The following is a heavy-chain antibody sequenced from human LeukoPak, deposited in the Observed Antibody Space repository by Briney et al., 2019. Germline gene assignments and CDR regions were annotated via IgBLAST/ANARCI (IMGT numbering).Heavy chain of an antibody. V-gene: IGHV3-30*04. D-gene: IGHD5-24*01. CDR3: ARAQDGCNRFDY. Sequence: GGSLRLSCAASGFTFSSYAMHWVRQAPGKGLEWVAVISYDGSNKYYADSVKGRFTISRDNSKNTLYLQMNSLRAEDTAVYYCARAQDGCNRFDYWGQGTLVTVSS. J-gene: IGHJ4*02. CDR1: GFTFSSYA. CDR2: ISYDGSNK.